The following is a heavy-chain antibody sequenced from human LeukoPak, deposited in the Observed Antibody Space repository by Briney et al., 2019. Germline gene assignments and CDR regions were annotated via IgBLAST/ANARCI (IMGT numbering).Heavy chain of an antibody. CDR3: ARRLPRGGRYCSSTRCYAGVHWCDP. V-gene: IGHV4-39*01. J-gene: IGHJ5*02. D-gene: IGHD2-2*01. Sequence: SETLSLTCTVSGGSISSSSYYWGWIRQPPGKGLEWIGSIYYSGSTYYNPSLKSRVTISVDTSKNQFSLKLSSVTAADTAVYYSARRLPRGGRYCSSTRCYAGVHWCDPCGQGTLVTVSS. CDR2: IYYSGST. CDR1: GGSISSSSYY.